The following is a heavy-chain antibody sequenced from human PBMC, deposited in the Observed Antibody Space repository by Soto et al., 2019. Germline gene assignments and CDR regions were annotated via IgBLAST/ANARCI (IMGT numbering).Heavy chain of an antibody. D-gene: IGHD2-2*01. J-gene: IGHJ6*02. V-gene: IGHV3-21*01. CDR2: ISSSSSYI. Sequence: NPGGSLRLSCAASGFTFSSYSMNWVRQAPGKGLEWVSSISSSSSYIYYADSVKGRFTISRDNAKNSLYLQMNSLRAEDTAVYYCAREGPKDLEYQLLSDPADYGMDVWGQGTTVTVSS. CDR3: AREGPKDLEYQLLSDPADYGMDV. CDR1: GFTFSSYS.